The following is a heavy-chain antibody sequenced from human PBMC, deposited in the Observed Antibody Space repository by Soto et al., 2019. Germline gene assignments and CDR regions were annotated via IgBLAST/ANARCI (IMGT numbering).Heavy chain of an antibody. D-gene: IGHD5-18*01. Sequence: LSLTCAVSGDSISSGAWWSWVRQSPGKGLQWIGEIYHSGNTRNNPSLKSRVTMSVDKSNNQFSLNLMSVTAADTAVYYCARDDGYTYGFDYWGQGTLVTVSS. J-gene: IGHJ4*02. CDR1: GDSISSGAW. CDR2: IYHSGNT. V-gene: IGHV4-4*02. CDR3: ARDDGYTYGFDY.